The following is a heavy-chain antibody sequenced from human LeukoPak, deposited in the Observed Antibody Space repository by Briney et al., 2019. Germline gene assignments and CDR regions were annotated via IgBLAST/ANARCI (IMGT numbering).Heavy chain of an antibody. Sequence: PGGSLRLSCAASGFTFSSYGMHWVRRAPGKGLEWVAVIWYDGSNKYYADSVKGRFTISRDNSKNTLYLQMNSLRAEDTAVYYCASEFSHSIAVAGTGEDYWGQGTLVTVSS. CDR2: IWYDGSNK. V-gene: IGHV3-33*01. J-gene: IGHJ4*02. D-gene: IGHD6-19*01. CDR1: GFTFSSYG. CDR3: ASEFSHSIAVAGTGEDY.